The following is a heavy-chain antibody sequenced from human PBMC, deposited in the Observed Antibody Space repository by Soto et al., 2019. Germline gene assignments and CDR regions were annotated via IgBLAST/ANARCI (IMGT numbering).Heavy chain of an antibody. CDR1: GGSVSSGSYY. CDR3: ARWGPVIAAAGSEYVQH. CDR2: IYYSGST. V-gene: IGHV4-61*01. Sequence: PSETLSLTCTVSGGSVSSGSYYWSWIRQPPGKGLEWIGYIYYSGSTNYNPSLKSRVTISVDTSKNQFSLKLSSVTAADTAVYYCARWGPVIAAAGSEYVQHWGQGTLVTVSS. J-gene: IGHJ1*01. D-gene: IGHD6-13*01.